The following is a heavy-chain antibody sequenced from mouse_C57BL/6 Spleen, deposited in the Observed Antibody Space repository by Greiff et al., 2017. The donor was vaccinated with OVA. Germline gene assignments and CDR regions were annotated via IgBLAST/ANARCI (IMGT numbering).Heavy chain of an antibody. CDR1: GYTFTSYD. Sequence: QVQLQQSGPELVKPGASVKLSCKASGYTFTSYDINWVKQRPGQGLEWIGWIYPRDGSTKYNEKFKGKATLTVDTSSSTAYMELHSLTSEDSAVYCCARKEEYYGSSRGAMDDWGQGTSVTVSS. J-gene: IGHJ4*01. CDR3: ARKEEYYGSSRGAMDD. CDR2: IYPRDGST. V-gene: IGHV1-85*01. D-gene: IGHD1-1*01.